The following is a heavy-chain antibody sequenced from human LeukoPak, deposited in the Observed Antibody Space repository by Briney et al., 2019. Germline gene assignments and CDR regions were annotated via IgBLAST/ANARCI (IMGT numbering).Heavy chain of an antibody. V-gene: IGHV3-7*01. CDR3: ARDPGFSSFDY. D-gene: IGHD3-3*02. CDR2: INQDGSVK. J-gene: IGHJ4*02. CDR1: TLTFSTYW. Sequence: PGGSLRLSCAASTLTFSTYWMTWVRQTPGKGLEFVANINQDGSVKNYVGSVKGRFTISRDNAKNSLYLQMNSLRADDTAVYYCARDPGFSSFDYWGQGTLVTGSS.